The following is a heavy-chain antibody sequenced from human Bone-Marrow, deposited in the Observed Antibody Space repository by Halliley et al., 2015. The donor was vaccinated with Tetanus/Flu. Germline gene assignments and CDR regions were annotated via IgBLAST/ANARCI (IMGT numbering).Heavy chain of an antibody. CDR2: IRSKTSSYST. Sequence: LEWIGRIRSKTSSYSTEYAASVKGRFTISRDDSMNSLYLQMNSLKTEDTAVYYCARDRDYDNDYWGQGTLVTVSS. CDR3: ARDRDYDNDY. D-gene: IGHD3-9*01. V-gene: IGHV3-72*01. J-gene: IGHJ4*02.